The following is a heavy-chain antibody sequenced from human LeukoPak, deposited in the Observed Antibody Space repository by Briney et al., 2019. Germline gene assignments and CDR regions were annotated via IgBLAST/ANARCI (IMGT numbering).Heavy chain of an antibody. Sequence: GGSLRLSCVTSGFPLSTYGVHWVRQAPGKGLEWVSDISSSSSTIYYADSVKGRFTISRDNAKNSLYLEMNSLRAEDTAVYYCARTYYDFWSGYYSHEGNPFDYWGQGTLVTVFS. V-gene: IGHV3-48*01. J-gene: IGHJ4*02. CDR3: ARTYYDFWSGYYSHEGNPFDY. CDR2: ISSSSSTI. CDR1: GFPLSTYG. D-gene: IGHD3-3*01.